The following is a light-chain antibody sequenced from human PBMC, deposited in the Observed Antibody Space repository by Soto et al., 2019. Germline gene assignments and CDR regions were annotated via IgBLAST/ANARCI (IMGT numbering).Light chain of an antibody. CDR2: DAS. V-gene: IGKV1-5*01. CDR1: QSISNR. Sequence: EIQMSQSPSTLSASVGDRATITCRASQSISNRLAWYQQKPGKAPKVLIYDASSLESGVPSRFSGSGSATEFILTISSLQPEDFATYYCQQSYSTPWTFGQGTKVDIK. CDR3: QQSYSTPWT. J-gene: IGKJ1*01.